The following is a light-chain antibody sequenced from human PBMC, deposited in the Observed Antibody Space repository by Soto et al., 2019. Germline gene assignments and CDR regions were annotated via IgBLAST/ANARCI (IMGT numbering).Light chain of an antibody. CDR1: QSISSW. CDR2: KAS. J-gene: IGKJ1*01. CDR3: QQHNSSPWT. Sequence: DIQMTQSPSTLSASVGDRVTITCRASQSISSWLAWYQQKPGKAPKLLIYKASTLKSGVPSRFSGSGSGTEFTLTISSLQPEDSATYYCQQHNSSPWTFGQGTKVDIK. V-gene: IGKV1-5*03.